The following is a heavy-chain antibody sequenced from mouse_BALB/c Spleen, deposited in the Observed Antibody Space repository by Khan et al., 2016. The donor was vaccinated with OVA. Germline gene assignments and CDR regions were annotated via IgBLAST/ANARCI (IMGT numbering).Heavy chain of an antibody. Sequence: EVQVVESGGDLVQPGGSRKLSCVASGFTFSSFGMHWIRQAPEKGLEWVAYISGDSHTIYYADTVKGRFTISSDNPKNTLFLQMTSVRSEDMAMYYCTRSYFNGYYFDQWGQGTTRTVSS. CDR1: GFTFSSFG. CDR2: ISGDSHTI. CDR3: TRSYFNGYYFDQ. J-gene: IGHJ2*01. V-gene: IGHV5-17*02. D-gene: IGHD1-1*01.